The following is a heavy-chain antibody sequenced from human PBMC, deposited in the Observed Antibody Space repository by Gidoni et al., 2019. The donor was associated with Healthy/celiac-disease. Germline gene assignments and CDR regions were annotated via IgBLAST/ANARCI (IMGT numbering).Heavy chain of an antibody. J-gene: IGHJ4*02. CDR1: GFTFRSYG. V-gene: IGHV3-21*01. Sequence: EVQLVESGGGLVKPGGSLRLSCPAPGFTFRSYGLNWVRQAPGKGLEWVSSISSSSSYIYYADSVKGLFTISRDNAKNSLYLQMNSLRAEYTAVYYCARDVTMVRGVIITPYYFDYWGQGTLVTVSS. CDR3: ARDVTMVRGVIITPYYFDY. D-gene: IGHD3-10*01. CDR2: ISSSSSYI.